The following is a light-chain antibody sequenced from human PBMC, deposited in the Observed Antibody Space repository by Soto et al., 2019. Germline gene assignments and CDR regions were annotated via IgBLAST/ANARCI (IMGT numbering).Light chain of an antibody. CDR2: DAS. J-gene: IGKJ5*01. CDR3: QQYNNWPPIT. V-gene: IGKV3D-20*02. Sequence: PGERATLSCTASQSLRSNFLAWYQQKPGQAPRLLIYDASSRAAGIPDRFSGSGSGTDFTLTITRLEPEDFAVYYCQQYNNWPPITFGQGTRLEIK. CDR1: QSLRSNF.